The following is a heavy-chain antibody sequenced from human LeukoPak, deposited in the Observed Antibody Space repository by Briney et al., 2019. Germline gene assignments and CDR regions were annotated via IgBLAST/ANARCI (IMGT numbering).Heavy chain of an antibody. CDR3: ARDSPDIVVVPAAMGDDY. J-gene: IGHJ4*02. CDR2: ISSSSSYI. V-gene: IGHV3-21*01. Sequence: PGGSLRLSCAASGFTFSSYSMNWVRQAPGKGLEWVSSISSSSSYIYYADSVKGRFTISRDNAKNSLYLQMNSLRAEDTAVYYCARDSPDIVVVPAAMGDDYWGQGTLVTVSS. D-gene: IGHD2-2*01. CDR1: GFTFSSYS.